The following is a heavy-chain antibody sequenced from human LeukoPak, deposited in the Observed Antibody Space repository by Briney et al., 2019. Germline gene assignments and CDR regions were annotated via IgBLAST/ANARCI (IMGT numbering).Heavy chain of an antibody. Sequence: GGSLRLSCAASGFTFSSYGMHWVRQAPGKGLEWVAVISYDGSNKYYADSVKGRFTISRDNSKNTLYLQMNSLRAEDTAVYYCAKDTSSSWPNYFDYWGQGTLVTVSS. D-gene: IGHD6-13*01. CDR1: GFTFSSYG. V-gene: IGHV3-30*18. J-gene: IGHJ4*02. CDR3: AKDTSSSWPNYFDY. CDR2: ISYDGSNK.